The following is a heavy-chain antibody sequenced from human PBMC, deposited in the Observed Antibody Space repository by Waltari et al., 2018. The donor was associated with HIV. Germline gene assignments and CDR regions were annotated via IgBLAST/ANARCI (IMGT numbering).Heavy chain of an antibody. CDR3: SRDTFGEYDY. D-gene: IGHD3-10*01. CDR2: INIDGSRI. V-gene: IGHV3-74*01. Sequence: EVKLVQSGGGLIKPGGSLRLSCSASGLRFSSYWMHWVCQTPGKGLVWVSRINIDGSRIDYADSVRGRFTISRDSAKNTLSLQMNRLTEEDTAVYYCSRDTFGEYDYWGQGTLVTVSS. CDR1: GLRFSSYW. J-gene: IGHJ4*02.